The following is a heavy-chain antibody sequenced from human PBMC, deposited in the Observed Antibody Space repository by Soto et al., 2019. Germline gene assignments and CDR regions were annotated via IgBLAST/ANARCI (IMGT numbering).Heavy chain of an antibody. Sequence: GGSLRLSCAGSGFTFRSYALHLVRQTPGKGLEWVAVISNDGTKKYYADSVRGRFTISRDNSKNTLFLQIDSLRPEDSAVYYCANPVPWNYASWGQGTLVTVSS. V-gene: IGHV3-30-3*01. CDR3: ANPVPWNYAS. D-gene: IGHD1-7*01. CDR1: GFTFRSYA. CDR2: ISNDGTKK. J-gene: IGHJ4*02.